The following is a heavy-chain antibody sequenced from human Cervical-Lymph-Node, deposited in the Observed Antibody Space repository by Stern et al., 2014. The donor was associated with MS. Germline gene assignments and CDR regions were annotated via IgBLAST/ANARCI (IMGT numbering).Heavy chain of an antibody. V-gene: IGHV4-39*01. D-gene: IGHD6-19*01. CDR1: GGSISRTSYY. Sequence: QLQLQESGPGLVKPSETLSLTCTVSGGSISRTSYYWGWIRQPPGKGLEWIGSIFYSGSIHYNPSLESRTTISVDTSKKQIYLKRTPVTAADTAVYYCARHGGQQWQVRLDYWGQGTLVTVSS. J-gene: IGHJ4*02. CDR3: ARHGGQQWQVRLDY. CDR2: IFYSGSI.